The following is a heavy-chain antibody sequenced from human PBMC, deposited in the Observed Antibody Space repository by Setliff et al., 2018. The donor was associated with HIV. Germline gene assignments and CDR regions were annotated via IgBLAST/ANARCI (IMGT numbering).Heavy chain of an antibody. J-gene: IGHJ6*03. CDR1: GYTFTGYY. V-gene: IGHV1-2*06. CDR2: IYPNSGGT. CDR3: ARETTVVMGDDVDNYHYSYMDV. Sequence: ASVKVSCKASGYTFTGYYIHWVRQAPGQGLEWMGRIYPNSGGTNFAQKFQGRVTMTRDTSISTAYMELSRLTSDDTATYYCARETTVVMGDDVDNYHYSYMDVWGKGTTVTVSS. D-gene: IGHD4-17*01.